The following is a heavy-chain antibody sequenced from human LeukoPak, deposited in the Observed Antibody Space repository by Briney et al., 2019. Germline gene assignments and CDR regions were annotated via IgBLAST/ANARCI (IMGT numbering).Heavy chain of an antibody. V-gene: IGHV4-39*07. Sequence: SETLSLTCTVSGDSISRSSYYCGSIRQPPGKGLEWIGSIYYSGSTYNNPSLKSQVTISVDTSKNQCSLKLSFVTAADTAVYYCARAVIVAAAGNWFDPWGQGTLVTVSS. CDR3: ARAVIVAAAGNWFDP. CDR1: GDSISRSSYY. J-gene: IGHJ5*02. CDR2: IYYSGST. D-gene: IGHD6-13*01.